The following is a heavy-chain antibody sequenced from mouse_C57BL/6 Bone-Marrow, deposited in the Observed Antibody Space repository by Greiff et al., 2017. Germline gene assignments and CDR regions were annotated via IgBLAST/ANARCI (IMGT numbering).Heavy chain of an antibody. V-gene: IGHV1-18*01. CDR2: INPNNGGT. J-gene: IGHJ2*01. Sequence: VQLQQSGPELVKPGASVKIPCKASGYTFTDYNMDWVKQSHGKSLEWIGDINPNNGGTIYNQKFKGKATLTVDKSSSTAYMELRSLTSEDTAVYYCARTPIYYGSSYDFDYWGQGTTLTVSS. D-gene: IGHD1-1*01. CDR1: GYTFTDYN. CDR3: ARTPIYYGSSYDFDY.